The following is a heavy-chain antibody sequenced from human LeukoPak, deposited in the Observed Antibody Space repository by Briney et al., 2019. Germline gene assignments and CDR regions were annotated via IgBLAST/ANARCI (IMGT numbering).Heavy chain of an antibody. Sequence: RGSLRLSCAASGFTLSSYAMSWVRPAPGKGLEWVSAISGSGGSTYYADSVKGRFTISRDNSKNTLYLQMNSLRAEDTAVYYCAKKHFPTSGWIDSWGQGTLVTVSS. V-gene: IGHV3-23*01. CDR1: GFTLSSYA. D-gene: IGHD6-19*01. CDR3: AKKHFPTSGWIDS. CDR2: ISGSGGST. J-gene: IGHJ4*02.